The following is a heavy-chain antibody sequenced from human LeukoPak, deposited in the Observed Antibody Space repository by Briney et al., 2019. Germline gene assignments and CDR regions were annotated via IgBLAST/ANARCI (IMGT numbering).Heavy chain of an antibody. V-gene: IGHV4-59*08. Sequence: SETLSLTCTVSGGSISSYYWNWIRQPPGKGLEWIGYISYSGSTNYNPSLKSRVIISVDTSKNQFSLKLSSVTAADTAVYYCARAHILTGFLYFDYWGQGTLVTVSS. J-gene: IGHJ4*02. CDR1: GGSISSYY. CDR3: ARAHILTGFLYFDY. CDR2: ISYSGST. D-gene: IGHD3-9*01.